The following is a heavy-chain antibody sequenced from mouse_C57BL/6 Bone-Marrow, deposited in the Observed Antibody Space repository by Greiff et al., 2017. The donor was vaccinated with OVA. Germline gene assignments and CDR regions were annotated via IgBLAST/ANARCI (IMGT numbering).Heavy chain of an antibody. CDR3: TTPTAQATGFDY. D-gene: IGHD3-2*02. CDR1: GFNIKDDY. CDR2: IDPENGDT. V-gene: IGHV14-4*01. J-gene: IGHJ2*01. Sequence: VQLKQSGAELVRPGASVKLSCTASGFNIKDDYMHWVKQRPEQGLEWIGWIDPENGDTEYASKFQGKATITADTSSNTAYLQLSSLTSEDTAVYNCTTPTAQATGFDYWGQGTTLTVSS.